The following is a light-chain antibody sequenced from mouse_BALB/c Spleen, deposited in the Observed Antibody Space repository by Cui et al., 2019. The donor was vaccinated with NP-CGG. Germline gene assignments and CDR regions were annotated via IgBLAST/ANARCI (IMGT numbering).Light chain of an antibody. CDR3: ALWYSNHWV. J-gene: IGLJ1*01. Sequence: QAVVTQESVLTTSPGETVTLTCRSSTGAVTTSNYANWVQEKPDYLFTGLIGGTNNRAPGVPARFSGSLIGDKAALTITGTQTEDEAIYFCALWYSNHWVFGGGTKLTVL. V-gene: IGLV1*01. CDR1: TGAVTTSNY. CDR2: GTN.